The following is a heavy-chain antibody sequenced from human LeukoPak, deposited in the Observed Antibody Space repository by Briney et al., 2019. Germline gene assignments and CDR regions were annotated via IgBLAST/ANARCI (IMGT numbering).Heavy chain of an antibody. CDR2: IKADGSGA. CDR1: GFIFCSTH. V-gene: IGHV3-7*05. J-gene: IGHJ4*02. Sequence: PAGSPLRLSGASGFIFCSTHRCGVRQAPGKGLEWVATIKADGSGAYYVDSVKGRFTISRDNAKNSLYLQMNSLRAEDTAVYFWARYPSPIDYWGQGTLVTVSS. D-gene: IGHD2-2*01. CDR3: ARYPSPIDY.